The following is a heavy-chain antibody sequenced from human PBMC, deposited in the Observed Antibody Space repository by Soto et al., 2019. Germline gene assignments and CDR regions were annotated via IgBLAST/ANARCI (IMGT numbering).Heavy chain of an antibody. V-gene: IGHV1-69*06. J-gene: IGHJ4*02. CDR1: GGTFSSYA. D-gene: IGHD5-18*01. Sequence: QVQLVQSGAEVKKPGSSVKVSCKASGGTFSSYAISWVRQAPGQGLEWMGGIIPIFGTANYAQKFQGRVTITADKSTSTAYMELSSLRSEDTAVYYCAKNRPTPASPDPRAMGMADYWGQGTLVTVSS. CDR2: IIPIFGTA. CDR3: AKNRPTPASPDPRAMGMADY.